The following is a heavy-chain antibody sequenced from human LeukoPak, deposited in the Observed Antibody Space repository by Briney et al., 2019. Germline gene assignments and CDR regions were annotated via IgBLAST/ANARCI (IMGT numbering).Heavy chain of an antibody. CDR1: GFTFSKYW. Sequence: GGSLRLSCAASGFTFSKYWMLWVRHAPGEGLESVSRINTDGTVTTYADSVKGRFTVYRDNADNTMFLQMNSVRDEDTAVYYCATKQWLAPPPDSWGQGTPVTVSS. D-gene: IGHD6-19*01. J-gene: IGHJ4*02. CDR2: INTDGTVT. V-gene: IGHV3-74*01. CDR3: ATKQWLAPPPDS.